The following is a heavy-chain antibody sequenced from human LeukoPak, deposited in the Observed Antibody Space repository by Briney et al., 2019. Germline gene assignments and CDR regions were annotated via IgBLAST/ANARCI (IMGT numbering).Heavy chain of an antibody. D-gene: IGHD3-22*01. J-gene: IGHJ4*02. CDR1: GGTFSSYA. CDR2: IIPILGIA. CDR3: ARDQGHYYDSSGYLDY. Sequence: ASVKVSCKASGGTFSSYAISWVRQAPGQGLEWMGRIIPILGIANYAQKFQSRVTITADKSTSTAYMELSSLRSEDTAVYYCARDQGHYYDSSGYLDYWGQGTLVTASS. V-gene: IGHV1-69*04.